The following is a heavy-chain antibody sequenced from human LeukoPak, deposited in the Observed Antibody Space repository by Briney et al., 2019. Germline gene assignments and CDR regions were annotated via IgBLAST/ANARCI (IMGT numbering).Heavy chain of an antibody. CDR2: IYHSGST. Sequence: SETLSLTCAVSGGSISSGGYSWSWIRQPPGKGLEWIGYIYHSGSTYYNPSLKSRVTISVDRSKNQFSLKLSSVTAADTAVYYCARGVRMVRGVTFDYWGQGTLVTVSS. CDR1: GGSISSGGYS. V-gene: IGHV4-30-2*01. D-gene: IGHD3-10*01. CDR3: ARGVRMVRGVTFDY. J-gene: IGHJ4*02.